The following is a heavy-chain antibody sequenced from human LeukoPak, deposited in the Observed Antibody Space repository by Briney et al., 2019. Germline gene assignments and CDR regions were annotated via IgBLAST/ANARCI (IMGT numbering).Heavy chain of an antibody. V-gene: IGHV4-39*01. CDR2: IYYSGST. J-gene: IGHJ3*02. CDR1: GGSISSSSYY. Sequence: SETLSLTCTVSGGSISSSSYYWGWIRQPPGKGLEWIGSIYYSGSTYYNPSLKSRVTISVDTSKNQFTLKLSSVTAADTAVYYGARVDDDAFDICGQGKMVSVSP. CDR3: ARVDDDAFDI.